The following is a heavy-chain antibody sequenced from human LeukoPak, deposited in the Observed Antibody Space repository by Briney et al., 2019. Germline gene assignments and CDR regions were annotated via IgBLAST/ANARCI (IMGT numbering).Heavy chain of an antibody. J-gene: IGHJ4*02. CDR2: IYYSGST. CDR3: ARDTRSYYYDSSGNGFDY. D-gene: IGHD3-22*01. V-gene: IGHV4-59*12. CDR1: GGSISSYY. Sequence: SETLSLTCTVSGGSISSYYWSWIRQPPGKGLEWIGYIYYSGSTNYNPSLKSRVTMSVDTSKNQFSLKLSSVTAADTAVYYCARDTRSYYYDSSGNGFDYWGQGTLVTVSS.